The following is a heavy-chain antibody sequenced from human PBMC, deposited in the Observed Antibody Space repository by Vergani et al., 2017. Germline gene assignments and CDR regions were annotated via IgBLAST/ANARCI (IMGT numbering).Heavy chain of an antibody. V-gene: IGHV5-51*01. Sequence: EVQLVQSGAEVKKPGESLKISCKGSGYSFTSYWIGWVRQMPGKGLEWMGIIYPGDSDTRYSPSFQGQVTISADKSISTAYLQWSSLKASDTAMYYCAXLKDFWSGYWAPYDAFDIWGQGTMVTVSS. CDR2: IYPGDSDT. J-gene: IGHJ3*02. CDR1: GYSFTSYW. CDR3: AXLKDFWSGYWAPYDAFDI. D-gene: IGHD3-3*01.